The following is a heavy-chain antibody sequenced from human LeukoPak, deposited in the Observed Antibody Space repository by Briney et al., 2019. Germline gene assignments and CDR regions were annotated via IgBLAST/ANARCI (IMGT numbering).Heavy chain of an antibody. V-gene: IGHV3-21*01. J-gene: IGHJ5*02. Sequence: GGSMRLSCVASGFTFSSYSMNWVRQAPGKGLEWVSSISSSSSYIYYADSVKGRSTISRDNAKNSLYLQMNSLRAEDTAVYYCARDVDTAIWFDPWGQGTLVTVSS. CDR3: ARDVDTAIWFDP. CDR2: ISSSSSYI. CDR1: GFTFSSYS. D-gene: IGHD5-18*01.